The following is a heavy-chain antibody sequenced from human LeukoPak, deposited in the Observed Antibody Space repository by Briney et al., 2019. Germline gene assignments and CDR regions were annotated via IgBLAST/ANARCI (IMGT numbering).Heavy chain of an antibody. V-gene: IGHV3-66*01. Sequence: GGSLRLSCAASGFTVSSNYMSWVRQAPGKGLEWVSVIYSGGSTYYADSVKGRFTISRDNSKNTLYLQMNSLRAEDTAVYYCARGPNRRWLQFGYFDYRGQGTLVTVSS. J-gene: IGHJ4*02. CDR2: IYSGGST. D-gene: IGHD5-24*01. CDR3: ARGPNRRWLQFGYFDY. CDR1: GFTVSSNY.